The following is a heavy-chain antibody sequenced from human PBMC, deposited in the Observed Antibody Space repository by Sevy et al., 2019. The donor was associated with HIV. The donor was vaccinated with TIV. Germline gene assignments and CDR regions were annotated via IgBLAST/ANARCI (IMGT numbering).Heavy chain of an antibody. Sequence: GGSLRLSCAASGFTFSHYWMTWVRQAPGKGPEWVANIKGDGSEKYYVDSVRGRFTISRANAKNSLYLQMNSLGGEDTALYYCARDCNSATCLWGLDVWGQGTTVTVSS. CDR3: ARDCNSATCLWGLDV. CDR1: GFTFSHYW. V-gene: IGHV3-7*03. D-gene: IGHD1-26*01. J-gene: IGHJ6*02. CDR2: IKGDGSEK.